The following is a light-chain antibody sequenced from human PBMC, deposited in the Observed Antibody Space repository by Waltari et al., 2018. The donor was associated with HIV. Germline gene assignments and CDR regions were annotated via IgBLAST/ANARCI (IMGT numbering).Light chain of an antibody. Sequence: SDLTQPASVSGFLGQSITISCTGGDSDFGLYNFISWYQQQPGKVPKLLLYEVDTRASGIPGRFSGSKSGNTASLTITGLQIEDEGRYYCASYTADDTVLFGGGTTVTVL. J-gene: IGLJ2*01. CDR1: DSDFGLYNF. CDR3: ASYTADDTVL. V-gene: IGLV2-14*01. CDR2: EVD.